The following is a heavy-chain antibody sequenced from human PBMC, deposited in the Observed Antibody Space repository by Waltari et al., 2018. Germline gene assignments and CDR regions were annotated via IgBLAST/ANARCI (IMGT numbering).Heavy chain of an antibody. CDR3: VRVNQQLVMPYYYYGMDV. Sequence: QVQLVQSGAEVKKPGASVKVSCQASGYTFTGYYMPCVRQAPGPGLEWMGWINPNSGGTNYAQKFQGRVTMTRDTSISTAYMELSRLRSDDTAVYYCVRVNQQLVMPYYYYGMDVWGQGTTVTVSS. CDR2: INPNSGGT. D-gene: IGHD6-13*01. J-gene: IGHJ6*02. V-gene: IGHV1-2*02. CDR1: GYTFTGYY.